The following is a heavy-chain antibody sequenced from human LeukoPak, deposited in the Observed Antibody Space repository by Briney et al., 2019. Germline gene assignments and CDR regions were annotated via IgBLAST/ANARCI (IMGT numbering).Heavy chain of an antibody. CDR2: ISYDGSNK. CDR3: AKDLRGCSSTSCYPGY. Sequence: GGSLRLSCAASGFTFSSYGMHWVRQAPGKGLEWVAVISYDGSNKYYADSVKGRFTISRDNSKNTLYLQMNGLRAEDTAVYYCAKDLRGCSSTSCYPGYWGQGTLVTVSS. J-gene: IGHJ4*02. CDR1: GFTFSSYG. D-gene: IGHD2-2*01. V-gene: IGHV3-30*18.